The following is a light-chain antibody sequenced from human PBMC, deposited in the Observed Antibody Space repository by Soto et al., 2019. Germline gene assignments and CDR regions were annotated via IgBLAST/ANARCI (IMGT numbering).Light chain of an antibody. Sequence: EVVLTHSPGTLSFSPLDIASLSFSASQNLSLYFLAWYQHKPGQAPRLLISGASRRATGIPDRFSGAGSGTDFTLTISRLEPEDFALYYCQQHDILPINFGQGTRLEIK. CDR2: GAS. CDR3: QQHDILPIN. V-gene: IGKV3-20*01. CDR1: QNLSLYF. J-gene: IGKJ5*01.